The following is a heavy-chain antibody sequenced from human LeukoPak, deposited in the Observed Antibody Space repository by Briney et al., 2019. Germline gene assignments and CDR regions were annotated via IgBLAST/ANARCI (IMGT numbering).Heavy chain of an antibody. CDR2: LYSGGDT. V-gene: IGHV3-53*01. Sequence: GGPLRSSCEAPGLPVGTQYRNWFRRAPGKGLEWVSILYSGGDTYYADSVKGRFTISRDNSRNTMSLQMNSLRIEDTAVYYCARVGDHYHWYFDLWGRGTLVTVSS. CDR1: GLPVGTQY. D-gene: IGHD3-10*01. J-gene: IGHJ2*01. CDR3: ARVGDHYHWYFDL.